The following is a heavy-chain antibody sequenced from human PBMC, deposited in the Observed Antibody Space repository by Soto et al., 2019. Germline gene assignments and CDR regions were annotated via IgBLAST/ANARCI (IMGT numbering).Heavy chain of an antibody. CDR2: INAGNGNT. Sequence: ASVKVSCKASGYTFTSYAIHWVRQAPGQRLEWMGWINAGNGNTKYSQKFQGRVTITRDTSASTAYMELSSLRSDDTAVYYCAGSPADIWFGEFRIRNWLDPWGQGTLVTVSS. D-gene: IGHD3-10*01. CDR3: AGSPADIWFGEFRIRNWLDP. J-gene: IGHJ5*02. V-gene: IGHV1-3*01. CDR1: GYTFTSYA.